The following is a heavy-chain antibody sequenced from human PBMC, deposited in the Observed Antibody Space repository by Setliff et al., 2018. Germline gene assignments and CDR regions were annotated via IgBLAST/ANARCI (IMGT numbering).Heavy chain of an antibody. CDR2: IYIGGSA. D-gene: IGHD6-19*01. Sequence: SETLSLTCTVSGGSISSYYWSWIRQPAGKGLKWIGHIYIGGSANYNPSLKSRVTMSIDTSKNQFSLKLNSVTAADMAVYYCAREQWLDPPGYYYMDVWAKGTTVTV. J-gene: IGHJ6*03. V-gene: IGHV4-4*07. CDR3: AREQWLDPPGYYYMDV. CDR1: GGSISSYY.